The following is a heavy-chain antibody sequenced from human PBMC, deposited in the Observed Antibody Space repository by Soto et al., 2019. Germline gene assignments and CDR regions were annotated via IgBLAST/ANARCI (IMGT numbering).Heavy chain of an antibody. D-gene: IGHD6-19*01. Sequence: HPGGSLRLSCAASGFTFSSYAMSWVRQAPGKGLEWVSAISGSGGSTYYADSMKGRFTISRDNSKNTLYLQMNSLRAEDTAVYYCAKDRVQSNVAVAGIGFHWGQGTLVTVSS. CDR3: AKDRVQSNVAVAGIGFH. CDR2: ISGSGGST. J-gene: IGHJ4*02. CDR1: GFTFSSYA. V-gene: IGHV3-23*01.